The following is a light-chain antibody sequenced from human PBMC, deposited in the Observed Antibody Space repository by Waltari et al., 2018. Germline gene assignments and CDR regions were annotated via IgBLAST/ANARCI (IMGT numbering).Light chain of an antibody. Sequence: QSALTQPASVSGFPGQSITISCTGTNTDVGAYTYVSWFQQHPGKAPQLILYEVSTRPSGVSNRFSGSKSGNTASLTISGLQAEDEADYYCNSYTSSSSLDGSVVFGGGTKVTVL. J-gene: IGLJ2*01. V-gene: IGLV2-14*01. CDR3: NSYTSSSSLDGSVV. CDR1: NTDVGAYTY. CDR2: EVS.